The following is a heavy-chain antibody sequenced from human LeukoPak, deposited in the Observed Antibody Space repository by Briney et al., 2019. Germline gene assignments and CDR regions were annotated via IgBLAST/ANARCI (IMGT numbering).Heavy chain of an antibody. Sequence: SETLSLTCTVSGGSISSYYWSWIRQPPGKGLEWIGYIYYSGSTNYNPSLKSRVTISVDTSKNQFSLKLSSVTAADTAVYYCARCPYYYDSSGYFDYWGQGTLVTVSS. CDR1: GGSISSYY. D-gene: IGHD3-22*01. CDR2: IYYSGST. CDR3: ARCPYYYDSSGYFDY. V-gene: IGHV4-59*12. J-gene: IGHJ4*02.